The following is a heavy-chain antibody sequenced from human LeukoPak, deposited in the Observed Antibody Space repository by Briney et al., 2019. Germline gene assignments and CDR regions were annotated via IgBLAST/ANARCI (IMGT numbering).Heavy chain of an antibody. V-gene: IGHV3-30*03. CDR3: ARGWHSSGHCDAFDI. Sequence: PGGSLRLSCAASASTFSTYVMHWVRQAPGRGLDWVAGISTDGRSVHYPDSVGGRFTISRDNSKNTLYLQVDSLRAEDTAVYYCARGWHSSGHCDAFDIWGQGTMVTVSS. J-gene: IGHJ3*02. CDR1: ASTFSTYV. D-gene: IGHD3-22*01. CDR2: ISTDGRSV.